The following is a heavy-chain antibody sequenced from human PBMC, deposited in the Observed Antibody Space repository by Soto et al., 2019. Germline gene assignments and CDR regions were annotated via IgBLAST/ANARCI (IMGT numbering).Heavy chain of an antibody. J-gene: IGHJ4*02. Sequence: GGSLRLSCAASGFTFSSYGMHWVRQAPGKGLEWVAVISYDGSNKYYADSVKGRFTISRDNSKNTLYPQMNSLRAEDTAVYYCAKPYLEYSSSYYFDYWGQGTLVTVSS. CDR3: AKPYLEYSSSYYFDY. CDR1: GFTFSSYG. D-gene: IGHD6-13*01. V-gene: IGHV3-30*18. CDR2: ISYDGSNK.